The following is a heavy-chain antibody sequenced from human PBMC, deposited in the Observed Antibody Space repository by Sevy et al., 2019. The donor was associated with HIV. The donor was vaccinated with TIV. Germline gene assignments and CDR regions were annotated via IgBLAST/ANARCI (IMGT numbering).Heavy chain of an antibody. J-gene: IGHJ4*02. CDR1: GYTFTDYF. CDR3: AREGGVVRKHGIDY. Sequence: ASVKVSCKASGYTFTDYFVYWIRQAPGQGLEWLGWINPNSGAAFYAQKFQGRVTMTRDTSITTAYMELSSLTSDDTALYYCAREGGVVRKHGIDYWGQGSLVTVSS. D-gene: IGHD3-10*01. CDR2: INPNSGAA. V-gene: IGHV1-2*02.